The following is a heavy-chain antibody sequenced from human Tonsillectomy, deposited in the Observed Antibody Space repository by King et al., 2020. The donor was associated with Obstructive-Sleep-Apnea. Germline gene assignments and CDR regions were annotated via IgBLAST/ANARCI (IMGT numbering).Heavy chain of an antibody. D-gene: IGHD2-15*01. CDR1: GDSISSGDYY. CDR2: IYNSGNS. CDR3: AREYCSGGSCSLAY. Sequence: VQLQESGPGLVKPSQTLSLTCTVSGDSISSGDYYWSWIRQPPGKGLEWIGYIYNSGNSYYNPSLKSRVTISVDTSKNQFSLKFSSVTAADTAVYYCAREYCSGGSCSLAYWGQGTLVTVSS. J-gene: IGHJ4*02. V-gene: IGHV4-30-4*01.